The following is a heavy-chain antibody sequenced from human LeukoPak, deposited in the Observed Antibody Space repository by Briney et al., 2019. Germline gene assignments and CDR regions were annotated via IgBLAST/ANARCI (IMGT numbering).Heavy chain of an antibody. D-gene: IGHD3-10*01. CDR1: GYSFTSYW. CDR2: IYPGDSDT. CDR3: ARVPYYYGSGSYRSSDYYYYYMDV. V-gene: IGHV5-51*01. J-gene: IGHJ6*03. Sequence: GESLKISCKGSGYSFTSYWIGWVRQMPGKGLEWMGIIYPGDSDTRYSPSFQGQVTISADKSISTAYLQWSSLKASDTAMYYCARVPYYYGSGSYRSSDYYYYYMDVWGKGTTVTVSS.